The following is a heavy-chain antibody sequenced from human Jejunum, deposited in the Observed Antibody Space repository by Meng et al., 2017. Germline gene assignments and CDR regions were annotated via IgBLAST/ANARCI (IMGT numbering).Heavy chain of an antibody. CDR3: ITGFGDN. Sequence: GESLKISCTASGFAFTDAWMSWVRQAPETGLEWVGRIERKADGATTDYAAPVRGRFTIPRDDSRNTLYLQMDNLKTEDTGVYYCITGFGDNWGQGTLVTVSS. D-gene: IGHD3-10*01. CDR2: IERKADGATT. J-gene: IGHJ4*02. CDR1: GFAFTDAW. V-gene: IGHV3-15*04.